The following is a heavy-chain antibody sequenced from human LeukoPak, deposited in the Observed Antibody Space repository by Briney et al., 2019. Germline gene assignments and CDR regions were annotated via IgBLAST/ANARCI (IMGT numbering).Heavy chain of an antibody. CDR3: ARDPTTGSDAFDI. CDR2: IYYSGST. D-gene: IGHD1-1*01. V-gene: IGHV4-30-4*08. CDR1: GGSIRSGDYY. Sequence: SQTLSLTCTVSGGSIRSGDYYWSWMRQPPGKGLEWIGYIYYSGSTYYNPSLKSRVTISVDTSKNQFSLKLSSVTAADTAVYYCARDPTTGSDAFDIWGQGTMVTVSS. J-gene: IGHJ3*02.